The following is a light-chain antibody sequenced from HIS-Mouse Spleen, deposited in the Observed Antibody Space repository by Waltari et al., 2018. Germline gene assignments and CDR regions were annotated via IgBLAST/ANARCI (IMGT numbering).Light chain of an antibody. V-gene: IGLV2-23*01. CDR3: CSYAGSSTYWV. Sequence: QSALTQPASVSGSPGQLITISCTGTSSDVGSYNLVSWYQQHPGKAPKLMIYEGSKRPSGVSNRFSGSKSGNTASLTISGLQAEDEADYYCCSYAGSSTYWVFGGGTK. CDR2: EGS. J-gene: IGLJ3*02. CDR1: SSDVGSYNL.